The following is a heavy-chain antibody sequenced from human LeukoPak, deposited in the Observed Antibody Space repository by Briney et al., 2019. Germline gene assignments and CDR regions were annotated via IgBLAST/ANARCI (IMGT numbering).Heavy chain of an antibody. J-gene: IGHJ6*03. CDR2: ISGSGART. V-gene: IGHV3-23*01. D-gene: IGHD3-22*01. Sequence: PGGSLRLSCAASGFTFSSYWMSWVRQAPGKGLEWVSAISGSGARTFYADSVKGRFTISRDNSKNMLYLQMNSLRAEDTAVYYCAKDLTMIPMDVWGKGTTVTVSS. CDR3: AKDLTMIPMDV. CDR1: GFTFSSYW.